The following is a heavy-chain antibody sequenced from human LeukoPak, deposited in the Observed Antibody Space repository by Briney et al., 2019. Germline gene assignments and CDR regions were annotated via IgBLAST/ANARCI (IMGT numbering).Heavy chain of an antibody. D-gene: IGHD2-15*01. V-gene: IGHV3-66*01. Sequence: GGSLRLTCAASGLIVSSNHMNWVRQAPGKGLEWVSIIYSSDYRYYADSVKGRFTISRDNSKNTLYLQMNSLRAEDTAVYYCAKDFAVVVAAIDYWGQGTLVTVSS. CDR3: AKDFAVVVAAIDY. J-gene: IGHJ4*02. CDR2: IYSSDYR. CDR1: GLIVSSNH.